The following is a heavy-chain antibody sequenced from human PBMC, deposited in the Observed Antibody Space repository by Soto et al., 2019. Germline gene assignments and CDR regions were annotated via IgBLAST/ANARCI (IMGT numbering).Heavy chain of an antibody. CDR1: GDSVSSNSAA. CDR3: AGTTSHYWYYMDV. Sequence: PSQTLSLTCVISGDSVSSNSAAWNWIRQSPSRGLEWLGRTYYRTRWYYDYAVPVRSRITVNPDTSKNQFSLQLTSVTPEDTAVYYCAGTTSHYWYYMDVWGKGTTVTVS. CDR2: TYYRTRWYY. D-gene: IGHD1-7*01. J-gene: IGHJ6*03. V-gene: IGHV6-1*01.